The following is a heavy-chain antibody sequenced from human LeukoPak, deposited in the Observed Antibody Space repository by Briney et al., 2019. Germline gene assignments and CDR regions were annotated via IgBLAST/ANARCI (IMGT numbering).Heavy chain of an antibody. CDR1: GFTFSNYA. Sequence: GRSLRLSCAASGFTFSNYAMHWVRQAPGKGLEWVAVISYDGSNKYYADSVKGRFTISRDNSKNTLFMQMDSLRAEDTAVYYCAREDVWGKGTTVTVSS. CDR2: ISYDGSNK. J-gene: IGHJ6*04. V-gene: IGHV3-30-3*01. CDR3: AREDV.